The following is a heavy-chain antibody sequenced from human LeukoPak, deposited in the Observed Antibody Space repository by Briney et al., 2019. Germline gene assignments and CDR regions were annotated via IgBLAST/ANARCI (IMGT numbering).Heavy chain of an antibody. J-gene: IGHJ4*01. D-gene: IGHD3-10*01. CDR2: IKQDGSEK. Sequence: GGSLRLSCAASGFTFSSYWMSWVRQAPGKGLEWVANIKQDGSEKYYVDSVKGRFTISRDNAKNSLDLQMNSLRAEDTAVYYCARDLYGSGSYYPYFDDWGHGALVTVSS. CDR1: GFTFSSYW. CDR3: ARDLYGSGSYYPYFDD. V-gene: IGHV3-7*01.